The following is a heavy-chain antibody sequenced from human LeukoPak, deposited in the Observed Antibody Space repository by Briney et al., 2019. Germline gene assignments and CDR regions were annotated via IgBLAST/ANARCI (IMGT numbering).Heavy chain of an antibody. D-gene: IGHD5-12*01. J-gene: IGHJ5*02. CDR1: GYTFTGYC. CDR2: INPNNGGT. CDR3: ARDPRGYSGYENWFDP. Sequence: ASVKVSCKASGYTFTGYCIHWVRQAPGQGLEWMGWINPNNGGTNYAQRYQDRVTMTRDTSISTAYMELSSLRSDDTAVYYCARDPRGYSGYENWFDPWSQGTLVTVSS. V-gene: IGHV1-2*02.